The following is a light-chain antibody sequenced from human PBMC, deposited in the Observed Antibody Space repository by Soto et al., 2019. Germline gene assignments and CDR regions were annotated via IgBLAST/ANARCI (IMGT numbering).Light chain of an antibody. J-gene: IGLJ3*02. CDR3: CSYAGSYTFWV. CDR2: DVS. CDR1: SSDVGGYNY. Sequence: QPELTQPRSVSGSPGQSVTISCTGTSSDVGGYNYVSWYQQHPGKAPKLMIYDVSKRPSGVPDRFSGSKSGNTASLTISGLQAEDEADYYCCSYAGSYTFWVFGGGTKVTVL. V-gene: IGLV2-11*01.